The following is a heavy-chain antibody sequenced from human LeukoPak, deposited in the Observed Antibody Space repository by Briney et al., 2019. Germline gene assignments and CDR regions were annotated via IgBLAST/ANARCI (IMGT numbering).Heavy chain of an antibody. V-gene: IGHV4-59*01. Sequence: SETLSLTCSVSGDSFSGYYWHWIRQPPGKGLDWIGSVYYSGGTNYNPSLRSRVTISVDSSKNQFSLKLTPVTAADTAIYYCARQMTTLPAGRTFDVWGLGTMVTVSS. J-gene: IGHJ3*01. D-gene: IGHD3-16*01. CDR2: VYYSGGT. CDR3: ARQMTTLPAGRTFDV. CDR1: GDSFSGYY.